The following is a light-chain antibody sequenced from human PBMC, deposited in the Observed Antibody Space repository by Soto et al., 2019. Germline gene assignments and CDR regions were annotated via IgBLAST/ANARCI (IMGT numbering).Light chain of an antibody. CDR3: QNYNSCPDT. Sequence: DIQMTQSPSSLSASVGDRVTITCRASQVISNYLALYQQRPGKVPELLIYAASTLQSGVLSRFSGSGYGTEFTLTISSLQPEDVATYYCQNYNSCPDTFGGGTKVDIK. CDR1: QVISNY. V-gene: IGKV1-27*01. CDR2: AAS. J-gene: IGKJ4*01.